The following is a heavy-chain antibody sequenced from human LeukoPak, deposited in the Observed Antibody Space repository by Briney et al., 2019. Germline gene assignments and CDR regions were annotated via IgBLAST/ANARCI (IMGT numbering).Heavy chain of an antibody. CDR1: GFTFSTYA. J-gene: IGHJ4*02. CDR2: ISYDGSNR. V-gene: IGHV3-30-3*01. D-gene: IGHD2-2*01. Sequence: GRSLRLSCAASGFTFSTYAMHWVRQAPGKGLEWVAVISYDGSNRYAGSVKGRFTISRDSSRHTVYLQMNSLRDEDTAVYYCARDQGYCTTTSCYSIGGYFDYWGQGTLVTVSS. CDR3: ARDQGYCTTTSCYSIGGYFDY.